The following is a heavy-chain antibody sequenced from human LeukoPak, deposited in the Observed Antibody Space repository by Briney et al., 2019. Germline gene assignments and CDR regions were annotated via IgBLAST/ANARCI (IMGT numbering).Heavy chain of an antibody. D-gene: IGHD1-26*01. CDR2: VWYDGTNE. Sequence: PGGSLRLSCAASGFTFSNYAMHWVRQAPGRGLEWVAMVWYDGTNEYYADSVKGRSTISRDNSKNTLHLQMNSLRAEDTAMYYCAKDLSRSWSAYFDFWGQGTLVAVSS. V-gene: IGHV3-33*06. CDR1: GFTFSNYA. CDR3: AKDLSRSWSAYFDF. J-gene: IGHJ4*02.